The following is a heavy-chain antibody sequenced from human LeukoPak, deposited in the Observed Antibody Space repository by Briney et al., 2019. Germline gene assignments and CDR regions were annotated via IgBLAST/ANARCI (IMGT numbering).Heavy chain of an antibody. Sequence: SETLSLTCTVSGGSISSYYWSWIRQPPGKGLEWIGYIYYSGSTNYNPSLKSRVTISVDKSKNQFSLKLSSVTAADTAVYYCARDGGGYDHTIDYWGQGTLVTVCS. D-gene: IGHD5-12*01. CDR3: ARDGGGYDHTIDY. J-gene: IGHJ4*02. CDR1: GGSISSYY. CDR2: IYYSGST. V-gene: IGHV4-59*12.